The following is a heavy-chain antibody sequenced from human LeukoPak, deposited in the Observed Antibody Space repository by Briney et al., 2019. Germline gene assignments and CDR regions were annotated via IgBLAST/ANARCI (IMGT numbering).Heavy chain of an antibody. CDR2: ISYDGSNK. J-gene: IGHJ3*02. V-gene: IGHV3-30*18. D-gene: IGHD5-24*01. Sequence: GGSLRLSCAASGFTFSSYGMHWVRQAPGKGLEWVAVISYDGSNKHYADSVKGRFTISRDNSKNTLYLQMNSLRAEDTAVYYCAKTLRDGYNFEAFDIWGQGTMVTVSS. CDR1: GFTFSSYG. CDR3: AKTLRDGYNFEAFDI.